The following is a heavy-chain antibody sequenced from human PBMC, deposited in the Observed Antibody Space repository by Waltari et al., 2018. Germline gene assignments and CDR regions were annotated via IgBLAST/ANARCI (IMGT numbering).Heavy chain of an antibody. CDR3: ARHGNESRGDYYYYIDV. Sequence: QPQLRELGPGLVKPSETLSLTCTVSGDSISSQTSYWAWIRQPPGKGLEWIATTHYTGDTFYSPAHRSRLTISVDTSKNEFALRLESLTAADTALYYCARHGNESRGDYYYYIDVWGNGTTVTVSS. V-gene: IGHV4-39*01. CDR2: THYTGDT. J-gene: IGHJ6*03. CDR1: GDSISSQTSY. D-gene: IGHD3-22*01.